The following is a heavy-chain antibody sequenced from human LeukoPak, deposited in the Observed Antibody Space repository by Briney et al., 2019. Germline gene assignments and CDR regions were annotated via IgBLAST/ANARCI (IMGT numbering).Heavy chain of an antibody. J-gene: IGHJ4*02. CDR1: GSTFSSYA. CDR2: ISAYNGNT. CDR3: ARVSYAGINDY. Sequence: ASVKVSCKASGSTFSSYAISWVRQAPGQGLEWMGWISAYNGNTNYAQKLQGRVTMTTDTSTSTAYMELRSLRSDDTAVYYCARVSYAGINDYWGQGTLVTVSS. V-gene: IGHV1-18*01. D-gene: IGHD3-10*01.